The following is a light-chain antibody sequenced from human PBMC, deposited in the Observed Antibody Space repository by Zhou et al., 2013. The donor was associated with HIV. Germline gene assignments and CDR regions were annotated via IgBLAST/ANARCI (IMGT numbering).Light chain of an antibody. CDR2: GAS. CDR3: QQYGGSPWT. Sequence: EIVLTQSPGTLSLSPGERATLSCRASQSVSNNYLAWYQQKPGQAPRLLIYGASSRATGIPDKFTGSGSGTDFTFTIARLEPEDFAVYYCQQYGGSPWTFGQGTKVDIK. CDR1: QSVSNNY. V-gene: IGKV3-20*01. J-gene: IGKJ1*01.